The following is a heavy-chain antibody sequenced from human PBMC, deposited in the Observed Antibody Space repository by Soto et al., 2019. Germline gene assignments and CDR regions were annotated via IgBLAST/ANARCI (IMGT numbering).Heavy chain of an antibody. D-gene: IGHD3-9*01. V-gene: IGHV1-18*01. CDR2: ISAYNGNT. J-gene: IGHJ6*02. CDR3: ARPVLRYLDYGMDV. CDR1: GYTFTSYG. Sequence: KVSCKASGYTFTSYGISWVRQAPGQGLEWMGWISAYNGNTNYAQKLQGRVTMTTDTSTSTAYMELRSLRSDDTAVYYCARPVLRYLDYGMDVWGQGTTVTVSS.